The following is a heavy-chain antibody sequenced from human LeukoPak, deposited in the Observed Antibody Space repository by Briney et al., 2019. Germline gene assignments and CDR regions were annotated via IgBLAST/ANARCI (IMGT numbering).Heavy chain of an antibody. CDR2: IIPIFGTA. CDR1: GGTFSSYA. D-gene: IGHD2-15*01. Sequence: SVNVSCKASGGTFSSYAISWVRQAPGQGLEWMGGIIPIFGTANYAQKFQGRVTITADESTSTAYMELSSLRSGDTAVYYCARTGSGGSFNWFDPWGQGTLVTVSS. J-gene: IGHJ5*02. CDR3: ARTGSGGSFNWFDP. V-gene: IGHV1-69*13.